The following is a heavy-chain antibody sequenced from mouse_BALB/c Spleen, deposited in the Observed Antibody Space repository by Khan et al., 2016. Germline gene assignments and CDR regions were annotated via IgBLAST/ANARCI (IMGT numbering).Heavy chain of an antibody. CDR1: GFTFSNYW. V-gene: IGHV6-6*02. Sequence: EVKLEESGGGLVQPGGSMKLSCVASGFTFSNYWMNWVRQSPEKGLEWVAEIRLKSNNYATPYAESVKGRFTISRDDSKSSVYLQMNNLRAEDTGMYYCTRDGYFDVWGAGTTVTVSS. CDR3: TRDGYFDV. CDR2: IRLKSNNYAT. J-gene: IGHJ1*01.